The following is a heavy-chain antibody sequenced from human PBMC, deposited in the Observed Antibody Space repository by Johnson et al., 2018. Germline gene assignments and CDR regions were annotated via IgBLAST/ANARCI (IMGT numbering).Heavy chain of an antibody. Sequence: QVQLVQSGGGVVQPGRSLRLSCAASGFTFSSYGMHWVRQAPVTGLEWVAVITNDGSNKYNADSATGRFTISRDNSKNTLYLQMNSLAAEDTAVYYCAKGDYFGRSALAEYFQHWGQGTLVTVSS. D-gene: IGHD3-10*01. CDR3: AKGDYFGRSALAEYFQH. J-gene: IGHJ1*01. CDR2: ITNDGSNK. CDR1: GFTFSSYG. V-gene: IGHV3-30*18.